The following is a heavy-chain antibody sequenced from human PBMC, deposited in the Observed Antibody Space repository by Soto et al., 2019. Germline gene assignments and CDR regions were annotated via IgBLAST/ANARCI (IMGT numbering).Heavy chain of an antibody. CDR1: GFTFDSYA. Sequence: EVQLSESGGGLTQRGGSLRLSCVASGFTFDSYAMNWIRQAPGKGLEWVSVISGGGTSTYYADSVKGRFTVSRDNSKNTLLLQMNSLGAEDTAVYYCAKDSNKYSSSLRGRYFDYWGQGIGVTVSS. D-gene: IGHD4-4*01. V-gene: IGHV3-23*01. J-gene: IGHJ4*02. CDR2: ISGGGTST. CDR3: AKDSNKYSSSLRGRYFDY.